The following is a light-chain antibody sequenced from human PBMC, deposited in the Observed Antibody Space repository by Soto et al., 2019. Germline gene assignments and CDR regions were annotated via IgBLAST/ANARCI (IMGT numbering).Light chain of an antibody. Sequence: IVRTQAPATLSVSPGERATLSCRASQSVRGNLAWYQQKPGQSPRLLIYGASSRATGIPVRFSGSGSGTEFTLTISSLQSEDFAVYYCQQYNNWPFITFGQGTRLEI. CDR2: GAS. CDR1: QSVRGN. J-gene: IGKJ5*01. V-gene: IGKV3-15*01. CDR3: QQYNNWPFIT.